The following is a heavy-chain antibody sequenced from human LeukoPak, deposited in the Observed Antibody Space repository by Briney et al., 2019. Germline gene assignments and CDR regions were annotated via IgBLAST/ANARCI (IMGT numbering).Heavy chain of an antibody. Sequence: PSETLSLTCTISRGSISTYYWSWIRQPPGKGLEWIGDISTGGSTNYNPSLKSRVTISVDTSKNQFSLNLSSATAADTAVYYRARRRTTGTTGYFDYWGQGSLVTVSS. CDR1: RGSISTYY. J-gene: IGHJ4*02. CDR2: ISTGGST. D-gene: IGHD1-1*01. CDR3: ARRRTTGTTGYFDY. V-gene: IGHV4-4*09.